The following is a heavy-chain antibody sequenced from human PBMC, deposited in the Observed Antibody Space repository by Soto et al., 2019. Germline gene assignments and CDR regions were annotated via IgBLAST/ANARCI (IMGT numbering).Heavy chain of an antibody. V-gene: IGHV1-3*01. D-gene: IGHD2-21*01. CDR1: GYTFNIYA. CDR3: ASDCTYCGGDTGREAFDI. Sequence: ASVKVPCKASGYTFNIYAIHWVRQAPGQRPEWMGWMNAGNGNTEYSPKFHGRVTMTRDRYARAAYMELSGLTSEDTAVYYCASDCTYCGGDTGREAFDIWGQGTMVTVSS. CDR2: MNAGNGNT. J-gene: IGHJ3*02.